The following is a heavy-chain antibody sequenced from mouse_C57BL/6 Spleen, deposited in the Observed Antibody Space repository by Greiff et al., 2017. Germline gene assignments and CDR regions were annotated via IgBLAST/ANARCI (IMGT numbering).Heavy chain of an antibody. J-gene: IGHJ1*03. CDR1: GYTFTSYW. CDR2: IDPSDSET. CDR3: ARDYCGSSYVRYFDV. Sequence: QVQLQQPGAELVRPGSSVKLSCKASGYTFTSYWMHWVKQRPIQGLEWIGNIDPSDSETHYNQKFKDKATLTVDKSSSTAYMQLSSLTSEDSAVYYCARDYCGSSYVRYFDVWGTGTTVTVSS. V-gene: IGHV1-52*01. D-gene: IGHD1-1*01.